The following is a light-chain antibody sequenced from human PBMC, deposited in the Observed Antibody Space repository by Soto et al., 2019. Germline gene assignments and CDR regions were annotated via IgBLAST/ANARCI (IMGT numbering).Light chain of an antibody. V-gene: IGLV1-40*01. Sequence: QSVLTQPPSVSGAPGQRVTISCTGSSSNIGAGYDVHWYQQLPGRAPKLLIYGSSNRPSGVPDRISGSKSGTSASLAITGLQAEDEADYYFQSYDNNLSGGVFGGGTKLTVL. CDR3: QSYDNNLSGGV. CDR1: SSNIGAGYD. CDR2: GSS. J-gene: IGLJ3*02.